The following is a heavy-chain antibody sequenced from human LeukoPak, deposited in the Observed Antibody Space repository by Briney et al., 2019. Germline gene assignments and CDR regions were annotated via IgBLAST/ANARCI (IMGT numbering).Heavy chain of an antibody. D-gene: IGHD2-21*01. V-gene: IGHV3-64*04. CDR3: ARVWQDYSGVDY. CDR2: ISSNGGST. CDR1: GFTFSSYA. J-gene: IGHJ4*02. Sequence: GGSLRLSCAASGFTFSSYAMSWVRQAPGKGLEYVSAISSNGGSTYYADSVKGRFTISRDNAKSSLYLQMNSLRDEDTAVYYCARVWQDYSGVDYWGQGTLVTVSS.